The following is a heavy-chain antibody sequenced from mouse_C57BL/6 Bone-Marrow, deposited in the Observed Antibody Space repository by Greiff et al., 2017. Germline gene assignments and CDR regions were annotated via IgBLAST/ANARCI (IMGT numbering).Heavy chain of an antibody. Sequence: QVQLQQSGAELVRPGTSVKMSCKASGYTFTNYWIGWAKQRPGHGLEWIGDIYPGGGYTNYNEKFKGKATLTADKSSSTAYMQFSSLTSEDSAIYYCASGGPYYGSSYRYFDVWGTGTTVTVSS. CDR3: ASGGPYYGSSYRYFDV. D-gene: IGHD1-1*01. J-gene: IGHJ1*03. V-gene: IGHV1-63*01. CDR1: GYTFTNYW. CDR2: IYPGGGYT.